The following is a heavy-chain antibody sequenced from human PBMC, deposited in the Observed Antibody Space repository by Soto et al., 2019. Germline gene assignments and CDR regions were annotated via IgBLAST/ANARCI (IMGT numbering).Heavy chain of an antibody. V-gene: IGHV5-51*01. CDR2: NNPADFDT. CDR3: ARHRGYCITTTCYDAFDI. J-gene: IGHJ3*02. Sequence: PGESLKISCKGSGYSFSSYWIGWVRQMPGKGLEWMGINNPADFDTRYSPSFQGQVTISADKSISTAYLQWSSLKASDTAMYFCARHRGYCITTTCYDAFDIWGQGXMVTV. D-gene: IGHD2-2*03. CDR1: GYSFSSYW.